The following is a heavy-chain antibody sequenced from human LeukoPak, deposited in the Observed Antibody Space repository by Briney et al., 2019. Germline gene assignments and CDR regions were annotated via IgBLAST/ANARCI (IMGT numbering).Heavy chain of an antibody. CDR2: IFYSGNT. D-gene: IGHD1-26*01. V-gene: IGHV4-59*08. CDR3: ARLAAISGSDYPDD. J-gene: IGHJ4*02. Sequence: PSKTLSLTCTVPGVSISSYYWSWIRQPPGKGLEWIGYIFYSGNTIYNPSHRSRVTISADTSKNHFSLRLRSVTAADTAVYYCARLAAISGSDYPDDWGQGTLVTVSS. CDR1: GVSISSYY.